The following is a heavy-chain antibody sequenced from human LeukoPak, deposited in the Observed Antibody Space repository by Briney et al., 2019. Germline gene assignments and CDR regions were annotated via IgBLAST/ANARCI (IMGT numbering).Heavy chain of an antibody. CDR3: AKENYLDY. CDR1: GFTFSSYG. Sequence: GRSLRLSCAASGFTFSSYGMHWVRQAPGKGLEWVAVISYDGSNKYYADSVKGRFTISRDNSKNTLYLQMNSLRAEDTAVYYCAKENYLDYWGQGTLVTVSS. CDR2: ISYDGSNK. J-gene: IGHJ4*02. V-gene: IGHV3-30*18.